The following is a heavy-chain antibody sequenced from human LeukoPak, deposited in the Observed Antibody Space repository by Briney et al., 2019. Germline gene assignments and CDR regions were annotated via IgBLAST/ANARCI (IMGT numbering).Heavy chain of an antibody. D-gene: IGHD2-2*01. Sequence: SETLSLTCTVSGGSISSYYWSWIRQPPGKGLGWIGYIYYSGSTNYNPSLRSRVTISVDTSKNQFSLRLSSVTAADTAVYYCARGRRVPAAIYYYYYYMDVWGKGTTVTISS. V-gene: IGHV4-59*01. CDR3: ARGRRVPAAIYYYYYYMDV. CDR2: IYYSGST. J-gene: IGHJ6*03. CDR1: GGSISSYY.